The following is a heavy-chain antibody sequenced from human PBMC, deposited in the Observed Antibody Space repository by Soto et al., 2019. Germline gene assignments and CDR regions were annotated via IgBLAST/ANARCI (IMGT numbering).Heavy chain of an antibody. D-gene: IGHD4-17*01. Sequence: GSLRLSCAASGFTFSSYGMSWVRQAPGKGLEWVANIKQDGSEKYYVDSVKGRFTISRDNAKNSLYLQMNSLRAEDTAVYYCARSDYGDYGGAFDIWGQGTMVTVSS. J-gene: IGHJ3*02. CDR2: IKQDGSEK. CDR1: GFTFSSYG. CDR3: ARSDYGDYGGAFDI. V-gene: IGHV3-7*03.